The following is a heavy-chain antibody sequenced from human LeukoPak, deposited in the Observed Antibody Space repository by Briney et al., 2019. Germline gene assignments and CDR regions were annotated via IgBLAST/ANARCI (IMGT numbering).Heavy chain of an antibody. CDR3: ASNGRYSSGWYGFDY. Sequence: PSETLSLTCTVSGGSISSYYWSWIRHPPGKGLEWIGYIYYSGSTNYNPSLKSRVTISVDTSKNQFSLKLSSVTAADTAVYYCASNGRYSSGWYGFDYWGQGTLVTVSS. J-gene: IGHJ4*02. CDR2: IYYSGST. CDR1: GGSISSYY. D-gene: IGHD6-19*01. V-gene: IGHV4-59*01.